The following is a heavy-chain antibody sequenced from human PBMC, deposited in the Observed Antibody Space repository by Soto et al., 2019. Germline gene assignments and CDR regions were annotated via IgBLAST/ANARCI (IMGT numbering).Heavy chain of an antibody. CDR2: ITGSGTSI. Sequence: GGSLRLSCAASGFTFSPYAMSWVRQASGKGLEWVSSITGSGTSIYYADSVKGRFTISRDNSKNTLYLQMNSLRAEDTAVYYCARDGGTGDYYGSGSYYSPIDAFDIWGQGTMVTVSS. V-gene: IGHV3-23*01. D-gene: IGHD3-10*01. CDR1: GFTFSPYA. J-gene: IGHJ3*02. CDR3: ARDGGTGDYYGSGSYYSPIDAFDI.